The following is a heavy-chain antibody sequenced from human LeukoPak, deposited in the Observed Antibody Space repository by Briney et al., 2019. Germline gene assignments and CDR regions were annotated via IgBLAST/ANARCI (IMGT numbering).Heavy chain of an antibody. V-gene: IGHV3-7*03. Sequence: GGSLRLSCAASGLTFSSHWMTWVRQAPGKGLEWVANIKEDGSEKYYVDSVKGRFTISRDNAKNSVYLQMSSLRAEDTAVYYCARDPDCTSTSCFDYWGQGTLVTVSS. CDR2: IKEDGSEK. CDR3: ARDPDCTSTSCFDY. CDR1: GLTFSSHW. D-gene: IGHD2-2*01. J-gene: IGHJ4*02.